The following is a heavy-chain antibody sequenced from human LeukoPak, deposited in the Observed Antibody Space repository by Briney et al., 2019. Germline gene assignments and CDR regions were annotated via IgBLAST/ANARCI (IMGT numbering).Heavy chain of an antibody. J-gene: IGHJ4*01. V-gene: IGHV4-59*08. CDR1: GGSISSYY. Sequence: PSETLSPTCTFSGGSISSYYGSLIRQPPGKRLEWSGNIDYIWSTNYNPSLKSRVTISVDTSIKQFSLKLSSVTASDTAVYYCARQGSSSWDFDYRGPRTMVTVS. D-gene: IGHD6-13*01. CDR3: ARQGSSSWDFDY. CDR2: IDYIWST.